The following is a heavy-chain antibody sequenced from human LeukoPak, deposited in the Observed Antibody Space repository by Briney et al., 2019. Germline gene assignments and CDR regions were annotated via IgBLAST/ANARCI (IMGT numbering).Heavy chain of an antibody. CDR2: INPNSGGT. V-gene: IGHV1-2*02. J-gene: IGHJ5*02. CDR3: ARDVGSMVRMLRGGGKDYNWFDP. Sequence: ASVKVSCEASGYNFTDYLIHWVRQAPGQGLEWMGWINPNSGGTNSAQNFQGRVTLTRDTSIGTAYMELSRLTSDDTAIYYCARDVGSMVRMLRGGGKDYNWFDPWGQGALVTVSS. CDR1: GYNFTDYL. D-gene: IGHD3-10*01.